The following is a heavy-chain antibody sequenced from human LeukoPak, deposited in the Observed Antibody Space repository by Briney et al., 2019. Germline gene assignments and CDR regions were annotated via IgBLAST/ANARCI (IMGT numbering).Heavy chain of an antibody. V-gene: IGHV4-34*01. CDR1: GGSFSGYY. CDR3: ARGADTGIAAAGTLFWFDP. J-gene: IGHJ5*02. D-gene: IGHD6-13*01. CDR2: INHSGST. Sequence: NPSETLSLTCAVYGGSFSGYYWSWIRQPPGKGLEWIGEINHSGSTNYNPSLKSRVTISVDTSKNQFSLKLSSVTAADTAVYYCARGADTGIAAAGTLFWFDPWGQGTLVTASS.